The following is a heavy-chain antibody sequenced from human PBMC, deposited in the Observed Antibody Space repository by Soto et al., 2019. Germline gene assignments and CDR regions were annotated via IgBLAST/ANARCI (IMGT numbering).Heavy chain of an antibody. J-gene: IGHJ5*02. CDR2: INHSGST. D-gene: IGHD2-2*01. CDR1: GGSFSGYY. V-gene: IGHV4-34*01. Sequence: SETLSLTCAVYGGSFSGYYWSWIRQPPGKGLEWIGEINHSGSTNYNPSLKSRVTISVDTSKNQFSLKLSSVTAADTAVYYCARGSATPGQLLIRASNWFDPWGQRTLVTVSS. CDR3: ARGSATPGQLLIRASNWFDP.